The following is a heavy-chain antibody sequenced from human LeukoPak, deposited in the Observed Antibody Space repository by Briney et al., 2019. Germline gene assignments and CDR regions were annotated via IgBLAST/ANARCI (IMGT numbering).Heavy chain of an antibody. CDR2: IYYSGDT. Sequence: PSETLSLTCSVSGGSISTSSNYWGWIRQPPGKGLEWIGSIYYSGDTYYNPSLRSRVIISVDTSKNQFSLKLTSVTAADTAVYYCARLVAATGNFDYWGQGTLVTVSS. V-gene: IGHV4-39*07. CDR3: ARLVAATGNFDY. D-gene: IGHD6-13*01. J-gene: IGHJ4*02. CDR1: GGSISTSSNY.